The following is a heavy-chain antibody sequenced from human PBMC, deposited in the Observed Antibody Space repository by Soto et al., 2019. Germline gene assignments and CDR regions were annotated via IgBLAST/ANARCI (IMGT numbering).Heavy chain of an antibody. D-gene: IGHD3-9*01. CDR3: ARNPRGDLLRYFDWQYYFDY. J-gene: IGHJ4*02. CDR2: IWYDGSNK. Sequence: QVQLVESGGGVVQPGRSLRLSCAASGFTFSSYGMHWVRQAPGKGLEWVAVIWYDGSNKYYEDSVKGRFTISRDNSKNTLYLQMNSLIAEDTAVYYCARNPRGDLLRYFDWQYYFDYWGQGTLVAVSS. V-gene: IGHV3-33*01. CDR1: GFTFSSYG.